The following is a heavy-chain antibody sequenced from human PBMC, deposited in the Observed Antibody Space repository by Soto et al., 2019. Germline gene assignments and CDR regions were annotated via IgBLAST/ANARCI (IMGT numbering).Heavy chain of an antibody. V-gene: IGHV3-23*01. J-gene: IGHJ6*02. Sequence: GGSLRLSCAASGFTFSSYAMSWVRQAPGKGLEWVSAISGSGGTTYYVDSVKGRFTLSRDNSKDTLYLLMNSLRAEDTAVYYCAKAIAAAGYYYYYGLDVWGQGTTVTVSS. CDR1: GFTFSSYA. CDR3: AKAIAAAGYYYYYGLDV. CDR2: ISGSGGTT. D-gene: IGHD6-13*01.